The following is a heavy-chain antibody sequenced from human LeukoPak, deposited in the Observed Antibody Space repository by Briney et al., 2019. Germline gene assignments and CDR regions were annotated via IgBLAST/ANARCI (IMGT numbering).Heavy chain of an antibody. CDR2: ISNSGVDA. J-gene: IGHJ4*02. Sequence: GGSLRLSCAASGFTFSSHAMSWVRQAPGKGLEWVSTISNSGVDAYYADSVKGRFTISRDNSKNTVFLQMNSLRADDTAIYYCAKDRGSGNYLGFDYWGQGTLVTVSP. V-gene: IGHV3-23*01. CDR3: AKDRGSGNYLGFDY. CDR1: GFTFSSHA. D-gene: IGHD3-10*01.